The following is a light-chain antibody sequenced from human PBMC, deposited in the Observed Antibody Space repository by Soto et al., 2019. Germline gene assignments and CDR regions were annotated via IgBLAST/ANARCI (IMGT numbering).Light chain of an antibody. CDR3: LLYFGGARV. CDR1: TGAVTSGYY. Sequence: QTVVTQEPSLTVAPGGTVTLTCASSTGAVTSGYYPNWFQQKPGQAPKALIYSTGNRHSWTPDRFSGSLLGGKAALTLSGVQPEDEAEYFCLLYFGGARVFGGGTKVTVL. J-gene: IGLJ3*02. CDR2: STG. V-gene: IGLV7-43*01.